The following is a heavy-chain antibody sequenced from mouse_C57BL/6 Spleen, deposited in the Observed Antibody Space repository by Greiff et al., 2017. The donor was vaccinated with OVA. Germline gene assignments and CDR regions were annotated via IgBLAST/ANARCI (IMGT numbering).Heavy chain of an antibody. J-gene: IGHJ4*01. CDR3: AIRDYSNPYAMDY. D-gene: IGHD2-5*01. CDR1: GYTFTSYW. CDR2: IHPSDSDT. Sequence: VQLQQPGAELVKPGASVKVSCKASGYTFTSYWMHWVKQRPGQGLEWIGRIHPSDSDTNYNQKFKGKATLTVDKSSSTAYMQLSSLTSEDSAVYYCAIRDYSNPYAMDYWGQGTSVTVSS. V-gene: IGHV1-74*01.